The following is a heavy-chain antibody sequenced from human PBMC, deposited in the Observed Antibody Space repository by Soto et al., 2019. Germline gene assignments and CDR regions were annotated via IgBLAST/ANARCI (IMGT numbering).Heavy chain of an antibody. V-gene: IGHV3-23*01. Sequence: GGSLRLSCAASGFTFSSYAMSWVRQAPGKGLEWVSAISGSGGSTYYADSVKGRFTISRDNSKNTLYLQMNSLRAEDTAVYYWAKDRGPGTTGTTSDYWGQGTLVTVSS. D-gene: IGHD1-1*01. CDR3: AKDRGPGTTGTTSDY. CDR2: ISGSGGST. CDR1: GFTFSSYA. J-gene: IGHJ4*02.